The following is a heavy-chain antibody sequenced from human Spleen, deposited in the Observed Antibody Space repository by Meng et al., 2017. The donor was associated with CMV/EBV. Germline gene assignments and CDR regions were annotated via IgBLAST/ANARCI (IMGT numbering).Heavy chain of an antibody. CDR2: INPNSGDT. Sequence: ASVKVSCKTSGYTFTDYYMHWVRQAPGQGLEWMGSINPNSGDTNFAQNFQGRVTMTRDTSISTAYMELTSLRSDDTAVYYCARDLIGYYYGRFDPWGQGTLVTVSS. CDR1: GYTFTDYY. V-gene: IGHV1-2*02. J-gene: IGHJ5*02. D-gene: IGHD3-10*01. CDR3: ARDLIGYYYGRFDP.